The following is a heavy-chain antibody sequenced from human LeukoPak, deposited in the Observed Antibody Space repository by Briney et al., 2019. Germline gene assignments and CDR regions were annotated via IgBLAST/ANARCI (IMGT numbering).Heavy chain of an antibody. CDR3: ARVKNGYHTDY. V-gene: IGHV3-53*01. Sequence: GGSLRPSCAASGLIVSSNYMSWVRQAPGKGLEWVSVIYSGGSTYYADSVKGRFAISRDNSKNTLYLQMNSLRAEDTAVYYCARVKNGYHTDYWGQGTLVTVSS. CDR2: IYSGGST. D-gene: IGHD3-3*01. CDR1: GLIVSSNY. J-gene: IGHJ4*02.